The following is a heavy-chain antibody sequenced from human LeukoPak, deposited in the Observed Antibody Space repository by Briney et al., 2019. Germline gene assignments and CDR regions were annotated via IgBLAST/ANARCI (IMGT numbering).Heavy chain of an antibody. V-gene: IGHV3-48*03. CDR1: GFTFSSYE. J-gene: IGHJ4*02. Sequence: XGSLRLSCAASGFTFSSYEMNWVRQAPGKGLEWVSYISSSGTAIYYADSVKGRFTISRDNAKNSLYLQMNSLRAEDTAVYYCARESPSYGGNVFDYWGQGTLVTVSS. CDR2: ISSSGTAI. CDR3: ARESPSYGGNVFDY. D-gene: IGHD4-23*01.